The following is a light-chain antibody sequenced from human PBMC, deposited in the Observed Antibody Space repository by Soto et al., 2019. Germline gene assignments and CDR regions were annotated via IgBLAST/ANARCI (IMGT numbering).Light chain of an antibody. J-gene: IGKJ1*01. Sequence: DIQMTQSPSTLSASVGDRVTITCRASQSISSGLAWYQQKPGKAPNLLIYEASSLQSGVPSRISGSGSGTAFSLTITSLQPDDFATYYCQQYSRSSRTFGQGTKVEIK. CDR1: QSISSG. CDR3: QQYSRSSRT. V-gene: IGKV1-5*03. CDR2: EAS.